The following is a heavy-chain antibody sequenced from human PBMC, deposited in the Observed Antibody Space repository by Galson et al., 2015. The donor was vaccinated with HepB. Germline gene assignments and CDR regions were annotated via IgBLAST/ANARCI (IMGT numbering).Heavy chain of an antibody. J-gene: IGHJ3*02. CDR2: INAGNGNT. CDR3: ARGPEAGYNGYRAFDI. Sequence: SVKVSCKASGYTFTSYAIHWVRQAPGQRLEWMGWINAGNGNTKYSQKFRGRVTITRDTSASTAYMELSSLSSEDTTVYYCARGPEAGYNGYRAFDIWGQGTIVAVSS. V-gene: IGHV1-3*01. CDR1: GYTFTSYA. D-gene: IGHD5-18*01.